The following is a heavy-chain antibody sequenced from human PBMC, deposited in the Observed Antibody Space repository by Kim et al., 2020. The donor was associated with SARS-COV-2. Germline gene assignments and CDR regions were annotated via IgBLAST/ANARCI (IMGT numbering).Heavy chain of an antibody. D-gene: IGHD3-9*01. CDR2: ISYDGSNK. Sequence: GGSLRLSCAASRFTFSSYAMHWVRQAPGKGLEWVAVISYDGSNKYYADSVKGRFTISRDNSKNTLYLQMNSLRAEDTAVYYCARGGIRYFDWLFDYWGQGTLVTVSS. J-gene: IGHJ4*02. V-gene: IGHV3-30-3*01. CDR1: RFTFSSYA. CDR3: ARGGIRYFDWLFDY.